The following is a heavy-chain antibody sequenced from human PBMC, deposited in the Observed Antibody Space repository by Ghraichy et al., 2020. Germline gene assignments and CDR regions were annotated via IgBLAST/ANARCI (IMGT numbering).Heavy chain of an antibody. D-gene: IGHD3-16*01. V-gene: IGHV3-7*03. CDR1: GFIFSNYW. CDR3: ARDGGVRGQYYLDF. J-gene: IGHJ4*02. Sequence: GGSLRLSCAPSGFIFSNYWMTWVRQAPGKGLEWVANIDEAGHRVYHVDSVKGRFTISRDNSRNSLYLQMNNLRAEDTAIYYCARDGGVRGQYYLDFWGQGTVVTVSS. CDR2: IDEAGHRV.